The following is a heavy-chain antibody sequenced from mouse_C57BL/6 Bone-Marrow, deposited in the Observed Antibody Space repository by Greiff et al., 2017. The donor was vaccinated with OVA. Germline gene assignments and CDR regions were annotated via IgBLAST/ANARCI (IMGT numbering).Heavy chain of an antibody. D-gene: IGHD2-3*01. Sequence: EVKLMESGGGLVKPGGSLKLSCAASGFTFSSYAMSWVRQTPEKRLEWVATISDGGSYTYYPDNVKGRFTISRDNAKNKLYLQMSHLKSEDTAMYYCARVLGLLPFDYWGQGTLVTVSA. CDR3: ARVLGLLPFDY. V-gene: IGHV5-4*03. CDR1: GFTFSSYA. J-gene: IGHJ3*01. CDR2: ISDGGSYT.